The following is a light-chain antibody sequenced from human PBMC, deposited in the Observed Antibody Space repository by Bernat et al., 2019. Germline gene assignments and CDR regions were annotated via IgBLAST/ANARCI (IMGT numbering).Light chain of an antibody. Sequence: DIQMTQTQSSLSASVGDRVTITRQATQDISNYLNWYQQKPWKAPKLLIYDASNLETGVPSRFSGSGSGTDFTFNISSLQPEDIETYYCQQYDNLPLTLGGGTKVEIK. CDR1: QDISNY. CDR2: DAS. J-gene: IGKJ4*01. V-gene: IGKV1-33*01. CDR3: QQYDNLPLT.